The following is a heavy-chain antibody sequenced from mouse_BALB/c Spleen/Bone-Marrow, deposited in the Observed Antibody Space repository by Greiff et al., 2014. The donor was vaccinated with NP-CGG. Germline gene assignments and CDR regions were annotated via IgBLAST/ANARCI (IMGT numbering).Heavy chain of an antibody. CDR3: ARERYGYDGWYFEV. J-gene: IGHJ1*01. CDR2: IAPGSGST. CDR1: GYTFTNYW. D-gene: IGHD2-2*01. V-gene: IGHV1S41*01. Sequence: DLVKPGASVKLSCKASGYTFTNYWINWIKQRPGQGLEWIGRIAPGSGSTYYNEMFKGKTTLTVDTSSSTAYIQLSSLSPEDSDVYFCARERYGYDGWYFEVWGAGTTVTVSS.